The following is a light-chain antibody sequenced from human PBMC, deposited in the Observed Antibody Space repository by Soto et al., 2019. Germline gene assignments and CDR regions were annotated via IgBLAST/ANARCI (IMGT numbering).Light chain of an antibody. V-gene: IGKV1-9*01. CDR2: AAS. CDR3: HQLKSYPIT. CDR1: QSIRSY. Sequence: IQLTQSPSSLATSVCNTINSTCRASQSIRSYLNWVQKKPGKAPKLLIYAASTLQSGVPSRFSGSASGTEFTPTTSSLQPEVFATYYCHQLKSYPITFAQGTRLGL. J-gene: IGKJ5*01.